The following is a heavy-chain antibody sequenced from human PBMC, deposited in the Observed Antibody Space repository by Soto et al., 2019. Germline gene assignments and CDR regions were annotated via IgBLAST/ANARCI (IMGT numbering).Heavy chain of an antibody. CDR2: IYPGDSDT. Sequence: PGESLKISCKGSAYSFTSYCIGWVRQMPGKGLEWMGIIYPGDSDTRYSPSFQGKVTIPADKSISTAYLQWSSLKASDTAMYYCARLRITMVRGVITPTYYYYGMDVWGQGTTVTVSS. CDR1: AYSFTSYC. CDR3: ARLRITMVRGVITPTYYYYGMDV. J-gene: IGHJ6*02. V-gene: IGHV5-51*01. D-gene: IGHD3-10*01.